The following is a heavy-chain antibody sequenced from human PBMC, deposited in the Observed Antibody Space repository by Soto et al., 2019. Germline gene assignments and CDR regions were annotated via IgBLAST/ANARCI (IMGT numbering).Heavy chain of an antibody. CDR1: GYSFTSYW. Sequence: PGESLKISCKGSGYSFTSYWISWVRQMPGKGLEWMGRIDPSDSYTNYSPSFQGHVTISADKSISTAYLQWSSLKASDTAMYYCARHISYYDSSGYPTPFDYWGRGTLVTVSS. V-gene: IGHV5-10-1*01. D-gene: IGHD3-22*01. J-gene: IGHJ4*02. CDR3: ARHISYYDSSGYPTPFDY. CDR2: IDPSDSYT.